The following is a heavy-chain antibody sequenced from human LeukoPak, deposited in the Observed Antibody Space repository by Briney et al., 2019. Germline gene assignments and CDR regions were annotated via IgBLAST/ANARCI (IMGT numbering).Heavy chain of an antibody. V-gene: IGHV3-30*02. CDR2: IRYDGSNK. CDR3: AKEILWFGESAFDY. Sequence: PGGSLRLSCAASGFTFSSYGMHWVRQAPGKGLEWVAFIRYDGSNKYYADSVKGRFTISRDNSKNTLYLKMNSLRAEDTAVYYCAKEILWFGESAFDYWGQGTLVTVSS. D-gene: IGHD3-10*01. CDR1: GFTFSSYG. J-gene: IGHJ4*02.